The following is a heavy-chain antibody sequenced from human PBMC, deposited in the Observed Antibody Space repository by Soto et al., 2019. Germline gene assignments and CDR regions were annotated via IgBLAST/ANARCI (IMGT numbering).Heavy chain of an antibody. Sequence: GGSLRISCAASGFTFSTFSMNWVRQAPGKGLEWLSYIGGSGGSISYADSVKGRFTISRDNGKNTLYLQMSSLRDEDTAVYYCVRDLAWAFDSWGQGAVVLVP. V-gene: IGHV3-48*02. J-gene: IGHJ4*02. CDR3: VRDLAWAFDS. D-gene: IGHD1-26*01. CDR1: GFTFSTFS. CDR2: IGGSGGSI.